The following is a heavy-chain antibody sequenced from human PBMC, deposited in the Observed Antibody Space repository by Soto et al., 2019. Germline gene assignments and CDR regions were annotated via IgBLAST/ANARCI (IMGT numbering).Heavy chain of an antibody. CDR2: ISGSGGST. J-gene: IGHJ4*02. Sequence: GGSLRLSCAASGFTFSSYAMSWVRQAPGKGLEWVSAISGSGGSTYYADSVKGRFTISRDNAKNSLYLQMNSLRAEDTAVYYCAREEIHRTYYDFWSGYLYYFDYWGQGTLVTVSS. D-gene: IGHD3-3*01. V-gene: IGHV3-23*01. CDR1: GFTFSSYA. CDR3: AREEIHRTYYDFWSGYLYYFDY.